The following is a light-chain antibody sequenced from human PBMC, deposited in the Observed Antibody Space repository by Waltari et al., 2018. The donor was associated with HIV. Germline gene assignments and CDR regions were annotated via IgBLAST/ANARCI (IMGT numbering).Light chain of an antibody. CDR2: SNA. CDR3: AAWDDSLNGWV. V-gene: IGLV1-44*01. Sequence: QSVLTQPPSASGTPGQRVTISCSGSSSNIRSNTVSWYQQLPGTAPKLLIYSNAQRPSGVPDRFSGSKSGTSASLAINGLQSEDEADYYCAAWDDSLNGWVFGGGTKLTVL. CDR1: SSNIRSNT. J-gene: IGLJ3*02.